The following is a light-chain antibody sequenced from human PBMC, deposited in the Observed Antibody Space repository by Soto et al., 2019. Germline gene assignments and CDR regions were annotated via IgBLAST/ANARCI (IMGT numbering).Light chain of an antibody. CDR3: SSYTSSSTLVV. J-gene: IGLJ2*01. CDR2: EVS. CDR1: SSDVGGYNY. V-gene: IGLV2-14*01. Sequence: QSALTQPASVSGSPGQSITISCTGTSSDVGGYNYVSWYQQHPGKAPKLMIYEVSTRPSGVSNRFSGSKSGNTASLTISGLQAENEADYYCSSYTSSSTLVVFGGGTKLPVL.